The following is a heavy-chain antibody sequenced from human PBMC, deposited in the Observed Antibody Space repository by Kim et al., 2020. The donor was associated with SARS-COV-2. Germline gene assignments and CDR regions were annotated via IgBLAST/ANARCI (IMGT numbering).Heavy chain of an antibody. CDR2: INPNSGGT. V-gene: IGHV1-2*06. D-gene: IGHD3-16*01. Sequence: ASVKVSCKASGYTFTGYYMHWVRQAPGQGLEWMGRINPNSGGTNYAQKFQGRVTMTRDTSISTAYMELSRLRSDDTAVYYCARAGITGCYYYGMDVWGQGTTVTVSS. CDR3: ARAGITGCYYYGMDV. CDR1: GYTFTGYY. J-gene: IGHJ6*02.